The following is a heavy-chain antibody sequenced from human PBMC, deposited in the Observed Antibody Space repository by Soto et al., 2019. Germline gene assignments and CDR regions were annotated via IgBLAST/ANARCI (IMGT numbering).Heavy chain of an antibody. J-gene: IGHJ3*01. CDR1: GFTFSSYG. CDR3: AKDQGRYFDWLLSGPRLDD. V-gene: IGHV3-30*18. CDR2: ISYDGSSK. D-gene: IGHD3-9*01. Sequence: GGSLRLSCAASGFTFSSYGMHWVRQAPGKGLEWVAVISYDGSSKYYADSVKGRFTISRDNSKNTLYLQMNSLRAEDTAVYYCAKDQGRYFDWLLSGPRLDDWGQGTMVTVSS.